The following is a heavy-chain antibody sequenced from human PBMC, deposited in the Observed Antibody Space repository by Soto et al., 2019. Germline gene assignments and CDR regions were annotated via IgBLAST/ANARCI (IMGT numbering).Heavy chain of an antibody. CDR1: GGSISSYY. CDR2: IYYSGST. J-gene: IGHJ4*02. D-gene: IGHD3-22*01. V-gene: IGHV4-59*01. Sequence: PSETLSLTCTVSGGSISSYYWSWIRQPPGKGLEWIGYIYYSGSTNYNPSLKSRVTISVDTSKNQFSLKLSSVTAADTAVYSCATTEINISYDSSGYFDYWGQGTLVTVSS. CDR3: ATTEINISYDSSGYFDY.